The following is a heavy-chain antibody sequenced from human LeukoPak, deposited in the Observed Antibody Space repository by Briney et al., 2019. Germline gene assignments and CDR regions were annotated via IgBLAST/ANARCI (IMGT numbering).Heavy chain of an antibody. Sequence: GGSLRLSCAASGFTFSNYAMSWVRQAPGKGLEWVSAISGSGGTTFYADSVKGRFTISRDNAKNSLYLQMNSLRAEDTAVYYCASMTYYYGSGSYNYWGQGTLVTVSS. CDR2: ISGSGGTT. V-gene: IGHV3-23*01. CDR1: GFTFSNYA. D-gene: IGHD3-10*01. J-gene: IGHJ4*02. CDR3: ASMTYYYGSGSYNY.